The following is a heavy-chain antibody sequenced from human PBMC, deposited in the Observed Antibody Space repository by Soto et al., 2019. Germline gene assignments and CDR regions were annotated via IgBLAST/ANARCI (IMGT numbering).Heavy chain of an antibody. Sequence: QVQLVQSGAEVKKPGASVKVSCKVSGYTFTGNYMHWMRQAPGQGPEWMGWINPRNGDTDYAQKCRGRVTITRDTSVRTAYMDPSRLTADATDIYFCVRGGGVDVVTPTRIVFDYWGQGTLLTVSS. V-gene: IGHV1-2*02. CDR3: VRGGGVDVVTPTRIVFDY. CDR2: INPRNGDT. CDR1: GYTFTGNY. D-gene: IGHD5-12*01. J-gene: IGHJ4*02.